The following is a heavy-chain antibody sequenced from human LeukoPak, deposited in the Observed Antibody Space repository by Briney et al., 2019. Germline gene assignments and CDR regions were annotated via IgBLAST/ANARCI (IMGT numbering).Heavy chain of an antibody. D-gene: IGHD2-15*01. CDR1: GFTFSLYS. CDR2: ISSGSDYI. Sequence: GGSLRLSCAASGFTFSLYSMNWVRQAPGKGLEWVSSISSGSDYIFYGDSLMGRFSISRDNAKNSLYLQMNSLRAEDTAVYYCARGGRRFDSWGQGTLVSVSS. J-gene: IGHJ5*01. V-gene: IGHV3-21*01. CDR3: ARGGRRFDS.